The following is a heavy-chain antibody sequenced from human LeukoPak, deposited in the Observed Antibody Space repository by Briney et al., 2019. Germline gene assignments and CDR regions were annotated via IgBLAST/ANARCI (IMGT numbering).Heavy chain of an antibody. Sequence: SVKVSCKASGGTFSSFAVSWVRQAPGQGLEWMGRIIPILGIPNYAHKFQGSATLTADESTNTVYMELSSLRSEDTAVYYCARESNPIYCTNGVCPTDSWGQGTLVIVSS. J-gene: IGHJ4*02. CDR3: ARESNPIYCTNGVCPTDS. D-gene: IGHD2-8*01. V-gene: IGHV1-69*04. CDR1: GGTFSSFA. CDR2: IIPILGIP.